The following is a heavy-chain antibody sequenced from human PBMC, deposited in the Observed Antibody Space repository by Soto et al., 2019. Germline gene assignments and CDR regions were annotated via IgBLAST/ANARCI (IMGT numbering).Heavy chain of an antibody. J-gene: IGHJ4*02. CDR3: ANPRDGYFQGLD. CDR2: IYYDGSRK. CDR1: GFAFSSYG. D-gene: IGHD5-12*01. Sequence: QVQLVESGGGVVQPGRSLRLSCAASGFAFSSYGMHWVRQAPGKGLEWVALIYYDGSRKYYADSVKGRFTISRDIPKNTLYLQIDSFPADDTPMHYRANPRDGYFQGLDWGQGTLVTVSS. V-gene: IGHV3-33*06.